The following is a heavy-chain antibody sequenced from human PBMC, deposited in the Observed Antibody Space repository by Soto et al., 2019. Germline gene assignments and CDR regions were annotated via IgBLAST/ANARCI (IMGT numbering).Heavy chain of an antibody. Sequence: GESLKISCKGSGYSFTSYWIGWVRQMPGKGLEWMGIIYPGDSDTRYSPSFQGQVTISADKSISTAYLQWSSLKASDTAMYYCARLVPAAPYYYYGMDVWGQGTTVTVSS. J-gene: IGHJ6*02. D-gene: IGHD2-2*01. V-gene: IGHV5-51*01. CDR3: ARLVPAAPYYYYGMDV. CDR2: IYPGDSDT. CDR1: GYSFTSYW.